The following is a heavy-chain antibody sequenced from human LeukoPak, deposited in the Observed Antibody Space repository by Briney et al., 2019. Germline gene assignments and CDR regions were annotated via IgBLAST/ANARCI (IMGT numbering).Heavy chain of an antibody. D-gene: IGHD6-19*01. J-gene: IGHJ4*02. CDR2: INPNSGST. Sequence: ASVKVSCTASGYTFTGYYMHWVRQAPGQGLEWMGWINPNSGSTNYAQKFQGRVTMTRDTSISTAYMELSRLRSDDTAVYYCARGTSSGNDYWGQGTLVTVSS. CDR1: GYTFTGYY. CDR3: ARGTSSGNDY. V-gene: IGHV1-2*02.